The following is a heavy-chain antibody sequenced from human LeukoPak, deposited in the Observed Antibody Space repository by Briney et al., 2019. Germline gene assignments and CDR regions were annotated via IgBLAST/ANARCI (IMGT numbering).Heavy chain of an antibody. CDR1: GGSISSYY. D-gene: IGHD3-10*01. J-gene: IGHJ4*02. CDR2: IYYSGST. Sequence: SETLSLTCAVSGGSISSYYWSWIRQPPGKGLEWIGYIYYSGSTNYNPSLKSRVTISVDTSKNQFSLKLSSVTAADTAVYYCARVGTYGSGSYLSWLDYWGQGTLVTVSS. CDR3: ARVGTYGSGSYLSWLDY. V-gene: IGHV4-59*01.